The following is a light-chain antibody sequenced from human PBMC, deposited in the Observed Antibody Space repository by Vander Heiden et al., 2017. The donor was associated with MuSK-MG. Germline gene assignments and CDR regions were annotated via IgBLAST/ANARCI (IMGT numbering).Light chain of an antibody. V-gene: IGKV1-27*01. CDR1: QGISNY. CDR2: AAS. Sequence: DIQLTQSPPSLPASVGDRVTITCRASQGISNYLAWYQQKPGKVPKLLIYAASTWQSGVPSRFSGSGSGTDFTLTISSLQPEDVATYYCQRYYSAPSTFGPGTKVEIK. CDR3: QRYYSAPST. J-gene: IGKJ1*01.